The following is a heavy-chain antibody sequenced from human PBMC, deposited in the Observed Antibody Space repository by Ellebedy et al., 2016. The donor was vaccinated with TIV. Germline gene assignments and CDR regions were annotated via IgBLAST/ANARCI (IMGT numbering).Heavy chain of an antibody. J-gene: IGHJ1*01. CDR1: GGSISSTSYY. CDR2: IYSSGTT. D-gene: IGHD5-24*01. V-gene: IGHV4-61*01. Sequence: SETLSLTXTVSGGSISSTSYYWSWIRQPPGKGLEWIGYIYSSGTTNYNPSLKSRVTISIDTSKNQFSLKLSSLTAADTAVYYCARQDGYNTYFRHWGQGTLVTVSS. CDR3: ARQDGYNTYFRH.